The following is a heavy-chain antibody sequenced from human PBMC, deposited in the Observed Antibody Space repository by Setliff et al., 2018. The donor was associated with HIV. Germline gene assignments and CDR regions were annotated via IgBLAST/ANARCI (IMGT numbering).Heavy chain of an antibody. CDR2: VYYSGST. V-gene: IGHV4-39*01. Sequence: SETLSLTCTVSGGSISSSGPGYYWGWVRQPPGGGLEWIGSVYYSGSTYYNTSLRSRVTISVDMSKNQLSLRLTSMTAADTAVYYCARTQPDTIFGLVIFDCWGQGKMVTVSS. J-gene: IGHJ4*02. CDR1: GGSISSSGPGYY. CDR3: ARTQPDTIFGLVIFDC. D-gene: IGHD3-3*01.